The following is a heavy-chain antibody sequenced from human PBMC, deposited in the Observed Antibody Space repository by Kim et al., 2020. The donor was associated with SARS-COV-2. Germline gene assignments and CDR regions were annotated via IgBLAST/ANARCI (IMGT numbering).Heavy chain of an antibody. V-gene: IGHV4-59*01. Sequence: SETLSLTCTVSGDSISTYYWSWIRQSPGKGLQWIGNIYHTGSTSYNPSLKGRVAMSVDTSKNQFSLNVTSVPAADTAVYYCARGDYCRGGICYFYRPAWFDPWGQGTLVTVSS. CDR3: ARGDYCRGGICYFYRPAWFDP. J-gene: IGHJ5*02. CDR2: IYHTGST. D-gene: IGHD2-15*01. CDR1: GDSISTYY.